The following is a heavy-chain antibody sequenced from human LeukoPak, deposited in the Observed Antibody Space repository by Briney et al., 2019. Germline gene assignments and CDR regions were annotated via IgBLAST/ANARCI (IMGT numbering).Heavy chain of an antibody. D-gene: IGHD2-21*02. CDR2: INSDGSST. J-gene: IGHJ4*02. V-gene: IGHV3-74*01. CDR3: ARVNSHKGDCYPG. Sequence: PGGSLRLSCAASGFTFSSYWMHWVRQAPGKGLVWVSRINSDGSSTSYADSVKGRFTISRDNAKNTLYLQMNSLRAEDTAVYYCARVNSHKGDCYPGWGEGTLVTVSP. CDR1: GFTFSSYW.